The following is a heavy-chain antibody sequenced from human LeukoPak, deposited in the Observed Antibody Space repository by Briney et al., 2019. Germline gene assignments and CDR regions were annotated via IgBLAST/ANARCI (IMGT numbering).Heavy chain of an antibody. V-gene: IGHV3-33*01. CDR1: GFTFSSYG. CDR2: IWYDGSNK. Sequence: GRSLRLSCAASGFTFSSYGMHWVRQAPGKGLEWVAVIWYDGSNKYYADSVKGRFTISRDNSKNTLYLQMNSLRAEDTAVYYCAREHKGGNWFDPWGQGTLVTVSS. D-gene: IGHD2-15*01. J-gene: IGHJ5*02. CDR3: AREHKGGNWFDP.